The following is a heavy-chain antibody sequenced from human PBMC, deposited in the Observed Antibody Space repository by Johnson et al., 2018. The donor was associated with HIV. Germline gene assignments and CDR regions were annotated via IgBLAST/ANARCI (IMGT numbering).Heavy chain of an antibody. Sequence: QVQLVESGGGLVQPGGSLRLSCAASGFTVSSNYMSWVRQAPGKGLECVSYISSSGSTIYYADSVKGRFTISRDNAKNSLYLQMNSLRAEDTAVYYCARDPSPSSYRAFDIWGQGTMVTVSS. V-gene: IGHV3-11*04. CDR1: GFTVSSNY. J-gene: IGHJ3*02. D-gene: IGHD5-12*01. CDR3: ARDPSPSSYRAFDI. CDR2: ISSSGSTI.